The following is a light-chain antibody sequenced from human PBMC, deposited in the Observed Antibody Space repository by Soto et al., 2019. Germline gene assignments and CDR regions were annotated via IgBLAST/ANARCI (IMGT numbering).Light chain of an antibody. CDR1: SSDVGGYNY. CDR3: TSYTSSSTYVI. V-gene: IGLV2-14*01. CDR2: DVT. J-gene: IGLJ2*01. Sequence: QSALSQSASVSGSPGQSITISCTGTSSDVGGYNYVSWYQQYPGKAPKLMIYDVTYRPSGVSNRFSGSKSGNTASLTISGLQAEDEADYYCTSYTSSSTYVIFGAGTKVTVL.